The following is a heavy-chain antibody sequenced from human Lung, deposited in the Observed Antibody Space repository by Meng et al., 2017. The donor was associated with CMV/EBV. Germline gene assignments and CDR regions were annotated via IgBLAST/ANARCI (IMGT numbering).Heavy chain of an antibody. D-gene: IGHD3-10*01. CDR2: ISPRTVGT. J-gene: IGHJ4*02. CDR3: AADILRVTAGDY. V-gene: IGHV1-2*02. Sequence: GYAFTACYIRCVRLAPGHRREWMGDISPRTVGTVLAQRFQGGVPLTRDTSMTTAYMEVRNLGSDDTAVCYCAADILRVTAGDYWGQGTLVTVSS. CDR1: GYAFTACY.